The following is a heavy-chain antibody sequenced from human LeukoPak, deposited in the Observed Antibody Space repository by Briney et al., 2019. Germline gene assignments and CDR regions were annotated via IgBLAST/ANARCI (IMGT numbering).Heavy chain of an antibody. CDR3: ARAGPSSSWHQFDY. Sequence: GGSLRLSCAASGFTFSSYAMNWIRQAPGKGLEWVSSISSSGAYIYYADLVEGRFTISRDNGKNSLYLQMNSLRAEDTAVYYCARAGPSSSWHQFDYWGQGTLVTVSS. J-gene: IGHJ4*02. V-gene: IGHV3-21*01. CDR1: GFTFSSYA. D-gene: IGHD6-13*01. CDR2: ISSSGAYI.